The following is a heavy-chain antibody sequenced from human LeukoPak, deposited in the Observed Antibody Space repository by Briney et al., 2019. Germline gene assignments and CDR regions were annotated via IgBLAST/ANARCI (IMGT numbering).Heavy chain of an antibody. CDR3: ARGTPYDYVWGNYDY. Sequence: SETLSLRCTVSGASVSSGDYQWSWIRQPPGKGLERIGFIYHSGSSHYNPSLKSRVTMSVDTSKNQFSLNLNSVTAVDTAVYFCARGTPYDYVWGNYDYWGQGTLVTVSP. CDR1: GASVSSGDYQ. D-gene: IGHD3-16*01. J-gene: IGHJ4*02. CDR2: IYHSGSS. V-gene: IGHV4-61*08.